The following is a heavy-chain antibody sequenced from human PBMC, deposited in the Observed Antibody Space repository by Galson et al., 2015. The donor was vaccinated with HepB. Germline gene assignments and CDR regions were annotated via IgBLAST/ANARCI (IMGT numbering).Heavy chain of an antibody. CDR3: ARDYQLRNIVVVPAAMPLVSYGMDV. CDR1: GYTFTSYY. Sequence: SVKVSCKASGYTFTSYYMHWVRQAPGQGLEWMGIINPSGGSTSYAQSLQGRVTMTRDTSTSTVYMELSSLRSEDTAVYYCARDYQLRNIVVVPAAMPLVSYGMDVWGQGTTVTVSS. V-gene: IGHV1-46*04. D-gene: IGHD2-2*01. CDR2: INPSGGST. J-gene: IGHJ6*02.